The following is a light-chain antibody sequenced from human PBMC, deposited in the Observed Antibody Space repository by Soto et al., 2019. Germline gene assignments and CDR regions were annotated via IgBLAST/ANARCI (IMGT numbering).Light chain of an antibody. CDR3: QKYNSAPLT. V-gene: IGKV3-20*01. CDR1: QSVSSNY. CDR2: SAF. J-gene: IGKJ1*01. Sequence: EIVLTQSPGTLSLSPGERGTLSCRASQSVSSNYLAWYQQKPGQAPRLLIYSAFSRATGIPDRFSGSGSGTDFTLTISSLQPEDVATYYCQKYNSAPLTFGQGTKVEIK.